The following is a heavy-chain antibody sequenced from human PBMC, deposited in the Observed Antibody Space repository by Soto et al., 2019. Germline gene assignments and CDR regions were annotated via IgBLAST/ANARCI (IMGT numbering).Heavy chain of an antibody. CDR2: VSYDESIK. CDR3: VKNKIFGVAGPLDY. CDR1: GFSFSGYG. D-gene: IGHD3-3*01. V-gene: IGHV3-30*18. Sequence: HPGGSLRLSCAASGFSFSGYGMHWVRQVPGEGPEWVAVVSYDESIKKYADSVKGRFTISRDNSKNTVYLQMNSLTLEDTAVYYCVKNKIFGVAGPLDYWGQGTQVTVSS. J-gene: IGHJ4*02.